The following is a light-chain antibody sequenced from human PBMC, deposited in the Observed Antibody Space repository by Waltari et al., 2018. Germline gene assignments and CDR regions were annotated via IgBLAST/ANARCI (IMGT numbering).Light chain of an antibody. V-gene: IGKV3-20*01. CDR3: QHYVRLPAT. Sequence: IVLTQSPGTLSLSPGERATLSCRVSQSVRRSLAWYQQKPGQAPKLLIYGASTRATGIPDRFTGSVSGTDFSLTISSLEPEDFAIYFCQHYVRLPATFGQGTKVEIK. J-gene: IGKJ1*01. CDR2: GAS. CDR1: QSVRRS.